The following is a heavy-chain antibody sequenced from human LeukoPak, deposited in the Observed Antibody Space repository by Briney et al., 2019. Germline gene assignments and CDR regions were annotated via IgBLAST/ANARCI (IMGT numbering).Heavy chain of an antibody. D-gene: IGHD6-13*01. CDR2: ISGPGDNT. J-gene: IGHJ1*01. CDR3: ASSRWSSEYFHY. CDR1: GFTFTRYA. V-gene: IGHV3-23*01. Sequence: GGSLRLSCAASGFTFTRYAMKWVRQAPGKGLEWVSTISGPGDNTYYADSVKGRFTISRDNSKNTLYLQLNSLRAEDTAVYFCASSRWSSEYFHYWGQGTLVTVSS.